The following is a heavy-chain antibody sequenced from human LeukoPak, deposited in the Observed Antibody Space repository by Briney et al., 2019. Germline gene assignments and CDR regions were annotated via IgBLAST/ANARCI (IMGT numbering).Heavy chain of an antibody. D-gene: IGHD6-13*01. J-gene: IGHJ4*02. V-gene: IGHV3-33*01. CDR2: IWYDGSNK. Sequence: GRSLRLSCAASGFTFSSYGMHWVRQAPGKGLEWVAVIWYDGSNKYYADSVKGRSTISRDNSKNTLYLQMNSLRAEDTAVYYCARDMSSSWYVIKYYFDYWGQGTLVTVSS. CDR1: GFTFSSYG. CDR3: ARDMSSSWYVIKYYFDY.